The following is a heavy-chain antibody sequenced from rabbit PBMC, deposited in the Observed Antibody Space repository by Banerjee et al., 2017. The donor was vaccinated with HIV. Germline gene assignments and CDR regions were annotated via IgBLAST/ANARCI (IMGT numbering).Heavy chain of an antibody. D-gene: IGHD4-2*01. CDR3: ARDYAGNGWYYFNL. CDR2: IYGGDAST. V-gene: IGHV1S45*01. Sequence: QEQLVESGGGLVTLGGSLKLSCKASGIDFSSYGISWVRQAPGKGLEWIAYIYGGDASTHYASWVNGRFTISKTSSTTVTLQMTSLTAADTATYFCARDYAGNGWYYFNLWGPGTLVTVS. J-gene: IGHJ4*01. CDR1: GIDFSSYG.